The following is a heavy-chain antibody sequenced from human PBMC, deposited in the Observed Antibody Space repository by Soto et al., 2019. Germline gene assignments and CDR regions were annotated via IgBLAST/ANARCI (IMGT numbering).Heavy chain of an antibody. Sequence: QVQLVQSGSEVQKPGSSVKVSCRASGGSFNTYSINWVRQAPGQGLEWIGGIIPMFRNANYAQKFTGRVIFIARASSSTVSMELSSLTSEGTSVYYFARLWSMAPRDDLGQGTLVTVST. CDR2: IIPMFRNA. D-gene: IGHD3-16*01. V-gene: IGHV1-69*12. CDR1: GGSFNTYS. CDR3: ARLWSMAPRDD. J-gene: IGHJ4*02.